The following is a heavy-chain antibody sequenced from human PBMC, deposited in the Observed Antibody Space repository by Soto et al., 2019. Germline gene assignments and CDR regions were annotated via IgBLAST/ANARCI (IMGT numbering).Heavy chain of an antibody. J-gene: IGHJ3*02. V-gene: IGHV3-33*01. Sequence: QVQLVESGGGLVQPGRSLRLSCAVSGITFSSSGMHWVRQVPGKGLEWVAGIWYDGSNINYVESVMGRFTISRDNSKNTLYLQMNRLRDEDTAVYYCARDTGYCSGGSCYPWAFDIWGRGTMVTVSS. CDR3: ARDTGYCSGGSCYPWAFDI. D-gene: IGHD2-15*01. CDR1: GITFSSSG. CDR2: IWYDGSNI.